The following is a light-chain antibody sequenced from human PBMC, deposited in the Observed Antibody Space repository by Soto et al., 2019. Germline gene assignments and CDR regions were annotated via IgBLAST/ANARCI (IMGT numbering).Light chain of an antibody. V-gene: IGKV1-39*01. J-gene: IGKJ4*01. Sequence: DIHLTQSPSLLSASVGDRVTITCRASQSISSYLNWYQQKPGKAPKLLIYAASSLQSGVPSRFSGSGSGTDFTLTISSLQPEDFATYYCQQSYSTPFLTFGGGTKVDIK. CDR1: QSISSY. CDR3: QQSYSTPFLT. CDR2: AAS.